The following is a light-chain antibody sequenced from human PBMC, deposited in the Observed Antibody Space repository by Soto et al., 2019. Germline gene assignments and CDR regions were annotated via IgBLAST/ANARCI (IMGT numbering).Light chain of an antibody. Sequence: DIQMTQSPSTLSASVGDRVTITCRASQIIGSSLAWYQQKPGKAPKLLIYDASTLRSGVPSRFSGSESGTDFTLTISSQQHDDSANYYCQHYNSSPYTFGQGTKLEIK. V-gene: IGKV1-5*01. CDR2: DAS. CDR1: QIIGSS. J-gene: IGKJ2*01. CDR3: QHYNSSPYT.